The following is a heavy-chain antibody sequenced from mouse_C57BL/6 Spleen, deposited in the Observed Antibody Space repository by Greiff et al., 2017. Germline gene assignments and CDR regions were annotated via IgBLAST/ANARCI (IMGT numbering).Heavy chain of an antibody. J-gene: IGHJ2*01. D-gene: IGHD1-1*01. CDR3: ARERITTVVAPFDY. Sequence: QVQLQQPGAELVKPGASVKLSCKASGYTFTSYWMHWVKQRPGQGLEWIGMIHPNSGSTNYNEKFKSKATLTVDKSSSTAYMQLSSLTSEDSAVYYCARERITTVVAPFDYWGQGTTLTVSS. CDR1: GYTFTSYW. V-gene: IGHV1-64*01. CDR2: IHPNSGST.